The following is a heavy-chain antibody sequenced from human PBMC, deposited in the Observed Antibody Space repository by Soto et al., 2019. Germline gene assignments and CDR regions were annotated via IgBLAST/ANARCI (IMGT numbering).Heavy chain of an antibody. V-gene: IGHV3-23*01. CDR1: GFTFSSYA. Sequence: EVQLLESGGGLVQPGGSLRLSCAASGFTFSSYAMSWVRQAPGKGLEWASAISGSGGSTYYADSVKGRFTISRDNSKNTLYLQMNSLRAEDTAVYYCAKDNGYYYDSSGYPLNDAFDIWGQGTMVTVSS. J-gene: IGHJ3*02. D-gene: IGHD3-22*01. CDR2: ISGSGGST. CDR3: AKDNGYYYDSSGYPLNDAFDI.